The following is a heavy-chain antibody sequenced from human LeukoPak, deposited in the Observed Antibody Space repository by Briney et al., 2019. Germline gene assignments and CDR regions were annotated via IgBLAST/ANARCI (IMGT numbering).Heavy chain of an antibody. CDR2: INHSGST. V-gene: IGHV4-34*01. Sequence: PSETLSLTCAVYGGSFSGYYWSWIRQPPGKGLEWIGEINHSGSTNYNPSLKSRVTISVDTSKNQFSLKLSSVTAADTAVYYCARGSTGYYDFWSGYFRFDYWGQGTLVTVSS. CDR1: GGSFSGYY. CDR3: ARGSTGYYDFWSGYFRFDY. D-gene: IGHD3-3*01. J-gene: IGHJ4*02.